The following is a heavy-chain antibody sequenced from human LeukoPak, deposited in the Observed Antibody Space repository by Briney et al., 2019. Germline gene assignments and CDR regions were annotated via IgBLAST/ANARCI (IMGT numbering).Heavy chain of an antibody. CDR1: GGSISSHY. CDR2: MYYSGST. CDR3: AREKRQQLVLYYYYYMDV. Sequence: SETLSLTCTVPGGSISSHYWCWIRQPPRKGLEWVAYMYYSGSTNYNPSLKSRVTISVDTSKNQFSLKLSSVTAADTAVYYCAREKRQQLVLYYYYYMDVWGKGTTVTVSS. V-gene: IGHV4-59*11. D-gene: IGHD6-13*01. J-gene: IGHJ6*03.